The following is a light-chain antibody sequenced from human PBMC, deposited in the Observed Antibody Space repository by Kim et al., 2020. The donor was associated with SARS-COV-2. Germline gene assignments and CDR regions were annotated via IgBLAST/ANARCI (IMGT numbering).Light chain of an antibody. Sequence: QSALTQPASVSGSPGQSITISCTGTSSDVGSYILVSWYQQHPGKAPKLMISEVSKRPSGVSNRFSGSKSGNTASLTISGLQAEDEADYYCCSYAGSNTWVFGGETQLTVL. CDR3: CSYAGSNTWV. CDR1: SSDVGSYIL. J-gene: IGLJ3*02. V-gene: IGLV2-23*02. CDR2: EVS.